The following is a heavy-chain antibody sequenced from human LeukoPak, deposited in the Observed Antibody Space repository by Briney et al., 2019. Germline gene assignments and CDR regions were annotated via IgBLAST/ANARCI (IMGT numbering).Heavy chain of an antibody. V-gene: IGHV3-48*01. Sequence: GGSLGLSSAASGFTFSLYSMNWVRQAPGKGLEWVSYITSGSSTTYYADSVRGRFTISRDNAKNSLFLQMNSLRAEDTAVYYCARDGGGDYWGQGTLVTVSS. CDR2: ITSGSSTT. CDR1: GFTFSLYS. CDR3: ARDGGGDY. D-gene: IGHD3-16*01. J-gene: IGHJ4*02.